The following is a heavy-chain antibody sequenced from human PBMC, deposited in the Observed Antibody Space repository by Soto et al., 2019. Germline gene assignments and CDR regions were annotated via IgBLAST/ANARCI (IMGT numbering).Heavy chain of an antibody. V-gene: IGHV3-23*01. CDR2: ISGSGGST. J-gene: IGHJ4*02. Sequence: GGSLRLSCAASGFTFSSYAMSWVRQAPGKGLDWVSTISGSGGSTYYADSVKGRFTVYRDNSKNTLYLQMNSLRAEDTAVYYCAKDTVTGLAPYFYYWGQGTLVTVSS. D-gene: IGHD6-19*01. CDR3: AKDTVTGLAPYFYY. CDR1: GFTFSSYA.